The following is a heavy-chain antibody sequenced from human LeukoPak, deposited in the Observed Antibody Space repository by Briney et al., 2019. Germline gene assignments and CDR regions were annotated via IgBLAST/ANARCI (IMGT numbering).Heavy chain of an antibody. D-gene: IGHD1-14*01. CDR2: IWYDGSNK. CDR1: GFTFSSYG. V-gene: IGHV3-33*06. CDR3: AKSEEPGPYFDY. Sequence: GRSLRLSCAASGFTFSSYGMHWARQAPGKGLEWVAVIWYDGSNKYYADSVKGRFTISRDNSKNTLYLQMNSLRAEDTAVYYCAKSEEPGPYFDYWGQGTLVTVSS. J-gene: IGHJ4*02.